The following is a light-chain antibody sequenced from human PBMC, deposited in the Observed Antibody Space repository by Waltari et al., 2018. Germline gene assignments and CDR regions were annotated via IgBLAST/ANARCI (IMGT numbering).Light chain of an antibody. CDR2: KAS. J-gene: IGKJ1*01. V-gene: IGKV1-5*03. CDR3: QQYNSYSLT. Sequence: DIQMTQSPSTLSASVGDRVTITCRASESISNWLAWYQQKPGKAPKLLIYKASSSESGVPSRFSGSGSGTEFTLTISSLQPVDFATYYCQQYNSYSLTFGQGTKVEVK. CDR1: ESISNW.